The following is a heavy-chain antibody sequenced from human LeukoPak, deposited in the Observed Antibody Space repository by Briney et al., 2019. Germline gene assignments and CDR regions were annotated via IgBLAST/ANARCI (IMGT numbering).Heavy chain of an antibody. Sequence: GGSLRLACAASGFTFSSYGMHWVRQAPGKGLEWVAVISYDGSNKYYADSVKGRFTISRDNSKNTLYLQMNSLRAEDTSVYYCARDPNTYCSSTSCYGSFDYWGQGTLVTVSS. CDR3: ARDPNTYCSSTSCYGSFDY. CDR1: GFTFSSYG. V-gene: IGHV3-30*03. D-gene: IGHD2-2*01. CDR2: ISYDGSNK. J-gene: IGHJ4*02.